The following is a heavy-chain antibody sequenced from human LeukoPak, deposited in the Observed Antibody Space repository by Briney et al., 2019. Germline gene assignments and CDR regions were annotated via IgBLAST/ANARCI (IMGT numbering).Heavy chain of an antibody. CDR2: IFPSGGEI. Sequence: GGSLRLSCATSGFIFSNYAVIWVRQPPGKGLEWVSSIFPSGGEIHYADSVRGRFTISRDNSKSTLSLQMNSLRAEDTAIYYCATYRQVLLPFESWGQGTLVTVSS. CDR1: GFIFSNYA. V-gene: IGHV3-23*01. D-gene: IGHD2-8*02. CDR3: ATYRQVLLPFES. J-gene: IGHJ4*02.